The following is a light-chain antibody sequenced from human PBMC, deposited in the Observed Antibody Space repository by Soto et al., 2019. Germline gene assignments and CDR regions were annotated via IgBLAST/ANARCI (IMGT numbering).Light chain of an antibody. CDR1: QTIRGSY. J-gene: IGKJ2*01. CDR3: PQYGSSPWT. V-gene: IGKV3-20*01. CDR2: GAF. Sequence: EIVLAQSPGTLSLSPGERATLSCRASQTIRGSYLAWYQQKPGQAPRLLIYGAFSRATGIPDRFSGTESGTDFTLTISRLEPEDYAMYYCPQYGSSPWTFGQGTKLEIK.